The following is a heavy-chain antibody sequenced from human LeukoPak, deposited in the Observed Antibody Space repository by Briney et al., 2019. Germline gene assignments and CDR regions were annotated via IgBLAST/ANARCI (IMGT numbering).Heavy chain of an antibody. CDR2: IIPILGMA. J-gene: IGHJ3*02. CDR1: GGTFSSYA. D-gene: IGHD5/OR15-5a*01. V-gene: IGHV1-69*04. CDR3: ARGVSEVVPDAFDI. Sequence: ASVKVSCKASGGTFSSYAISWVRQAPGQGLEWMGRIIPILGMANYAQKFQGRVTITADKSTSTAYMELSSLRSEDTAVYYCARGVSEVVPDAFDIWGQGTMVTVSS.